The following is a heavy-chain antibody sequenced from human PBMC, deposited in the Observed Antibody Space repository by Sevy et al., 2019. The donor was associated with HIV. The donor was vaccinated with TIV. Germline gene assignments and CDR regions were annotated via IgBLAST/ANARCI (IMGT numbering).Heavy chain of an antibody. CDR2: ISRTTTT. D-gene: IGHD3-22*01. J-gene: IGHJ5*02. CDR1: GFTFSVYT. Sequence: GGSLRLSCKVSGFTFSVYTMHWVRQAPGKGLEWVSSISRTTTTYYADPVRGRFTISRDNDKNSLYLEMNSLRDNDTTVYYCAREAYYYDSRKENWFDPWGQGTLVTVSS. V-gene: IGHV3-48*02. CDR3: AREAYYYDSRKENWFDP.